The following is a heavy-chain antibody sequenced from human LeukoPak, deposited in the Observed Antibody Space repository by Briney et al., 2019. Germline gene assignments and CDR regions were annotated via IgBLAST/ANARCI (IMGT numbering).Heavy chain of an antibody. D-gene: IGHD5-12*01. CDR2: ISYDGSNK. V-gene: IGHV3-30*18. CDR3: AKEVGYGSPYFDY. J-gene: IGHJ4*02. Sequence: GGSLRLSCAASGFTFSSYGMHWVRQAPGKGLEWVAVISYDGSNKYYADSVKGRFSISRDNSKNTLYLQMNNARVDDTAVYYCAKEVGYGSPYFDYWGQGTLVTVSS. CDR1: GFTFSSYG.